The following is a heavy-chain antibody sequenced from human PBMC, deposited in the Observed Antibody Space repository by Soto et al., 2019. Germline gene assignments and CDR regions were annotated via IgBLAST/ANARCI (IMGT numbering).Heavy chain of an antibody. CDR2: IIPILGIA. D-gene: IGHD2-15*01. J-gene: IGHJ5*02. CDR3: ARHSSIYCSGGSCYSFVWFDP. Sequence: GASVKVSCKASGGTFSSYTISWVRQAPGQGLEWMGRIIPILGIANYAQKFQGRVTITADKSTSTAYMELSSLRSEDTAVYYCARHSSIYCSGGSCYSFVWFDPWGQGTLVTVSS. CDR1: GGTFSSYT. V-gene: IGHV1-69*02.